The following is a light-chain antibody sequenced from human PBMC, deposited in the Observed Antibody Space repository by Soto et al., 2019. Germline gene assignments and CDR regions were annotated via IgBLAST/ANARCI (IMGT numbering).Light chain of an antibody. V-gene: IGLV2-14*01. CDR1: STDVGGYNY. J-gene: IGLJ2*01. CDR2: EVS. Sequence: QSVLTQPASVSGSPGQSITIPCTGTSTDVGGYNYVSWYQQHPGKAPKLLIYEVSNRPSGVSDRFSGSKSGNTASLTISGVQAEDEADYYCSSYTSSSTWVFGGGTKLTVL. CDR3: SSYTSSSTWV.